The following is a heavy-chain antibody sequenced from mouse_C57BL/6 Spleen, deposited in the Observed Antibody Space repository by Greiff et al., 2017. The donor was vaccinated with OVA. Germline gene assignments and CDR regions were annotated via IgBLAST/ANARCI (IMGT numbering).Heavy chain of an antibody. CDR1: GYTFTDYE. J-gene: IGHJ4*01. V-gene: IGHV1-15*01. CDR2: IDPETGGT. Sequence: QVQLKQSGAELVRPGASVTLSCKASGYTFTDYEMHWVKQTPVHGLEWIGAIDPETGGTAYNQKFKGKAILTADKSSSTAYMELRSLTSEDSAVYYCTRQDDHAAMDYWGQGTSVTVSS. CDR3: TRQDDHAAMDY.